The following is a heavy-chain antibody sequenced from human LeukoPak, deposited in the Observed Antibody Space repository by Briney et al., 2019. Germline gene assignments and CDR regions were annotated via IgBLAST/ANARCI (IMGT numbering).Heavy chain of an antibody. J-gene: IGHJ4*02. D-gene: IGHD3-9*01. V-gene: IGHV1-18*01. Sequence: ASVKVSCKASGYTFRNYGISWVRQAPGQGLEWVGWIRGGNGNTNYAQKFQGRVTMTTETSTSTAYMELGSLGSDETAVYYCARVDLLTGYYFFDYRGQGTLVTVSS. CDR2: IRGGNGNT. CDR1: GYTFRNYG. CDR3: ARVDLLTGYYFFDY.